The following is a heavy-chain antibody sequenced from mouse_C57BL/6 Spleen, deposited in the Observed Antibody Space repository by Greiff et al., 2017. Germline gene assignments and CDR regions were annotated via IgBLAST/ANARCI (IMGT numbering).Heavy chain of an antibody. V-gene: IGHV1-50*01. Sequence: QVQLQQPGAELVKPGASVKLSCKASGYTFTSYWMQWVKQRPGQGLEWIGEIDPSDSYTNYNQKFKGKATLTVDTSSSTAYMQLSSLTSEDSAVYYCARWSTVAVYYFDYWGQGTTLTVSS. CDR2: IDPSDSYT. CDR3: ARWSTVAVYYFDY. D-gene: IGHD1-1*01. J-gene: IGHJ2*01. CDR1: GYTFTSYW.